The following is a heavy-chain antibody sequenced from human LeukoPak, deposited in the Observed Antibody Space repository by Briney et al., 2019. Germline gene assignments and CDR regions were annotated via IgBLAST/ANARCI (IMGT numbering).Heavy chain of an antibody. D-gene: IGHD1-1*01. J-gene: IGHJ6*04. Sequence: GSSVKVSCKASGGTFSSYAISWVRPAAGQGLEWMGGIIPIFGTANYAQKFQGRVTITADESTSTAYMELSSLRSEDTAVYYCARVEGTPYYYGMDVWGKGTTVTVFS. CDR2: IIPIFGTA. CDR3: ARVEGTPYYYGMDV. V-gene: IGHV1-69*01. CDR1: GGTFSSYA.